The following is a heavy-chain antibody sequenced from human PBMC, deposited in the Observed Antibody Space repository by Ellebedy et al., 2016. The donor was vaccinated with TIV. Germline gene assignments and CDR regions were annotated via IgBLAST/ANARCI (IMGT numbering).Heavy chain of an antibody. CDR1: GFSLSTSGMC. J-gene: IGHJ4*02. V-gene: IGHV2-70*11. D-gene: IGHD1-26*01. Sequence: SGPTLVKPTQTLTLTCTVSGFSLSTSGMCVSWIRQPPGKALEWLARIDWVDDKYYGTSLKTRLTISKDTSKNQVVLIMTNMDPVDTATYYCARTAAYSGMEVRDFDYWGQGTLVTVSS. CDR2: IDWVDDK. CDR3: ARTAAYSGMEVRDFDY.